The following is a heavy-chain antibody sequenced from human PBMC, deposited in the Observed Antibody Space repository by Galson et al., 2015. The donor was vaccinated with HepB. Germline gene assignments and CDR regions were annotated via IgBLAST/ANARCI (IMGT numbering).Heavy chain of an antibody. Sequence: SLRLSCAASGFTFSSYAMSWVRQAPGKGLEWVSAISGSGGSTYYADSVKGRFTISRDNSKNTLYLQMNSLRAEDTAVYYCAKGLLRGDYGSDYFDYWGQGTLVTVSS. V-gene: IGHV3-23*01. CDR2: ISGSGGST. D-gene: IGHD4-17*01. J-gene: IGHJ4*02. CDR3: AKGLLRGDYGSDYFDY. CDR1: GFTFSSYA.